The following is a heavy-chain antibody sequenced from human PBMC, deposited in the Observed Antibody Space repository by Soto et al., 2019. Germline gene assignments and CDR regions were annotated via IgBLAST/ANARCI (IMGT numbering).Heavy chain of an antibody. Sequence: GGTLRLSCAASGFTFSSYALHWVRQAPGKGPEWVAFVSYDGSNKYYADSVKARFTISRDNSKNTLYLQMNSLRAENTAVYYCARGYLASAGKLIYWGQGTLVTVSS. CDR3: ARGYLASAGKLIY. V-gene: IGHV3-30-3*01. D-gene: IGHD6-13*01. CDR1: GFTFSSYA. CDR2: VSYDGSNK. J-gene: IGHJ4*02.